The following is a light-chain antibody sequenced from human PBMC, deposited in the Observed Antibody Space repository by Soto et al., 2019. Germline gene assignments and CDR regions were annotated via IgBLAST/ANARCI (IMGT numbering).Light chain of an antibody. Sequence: DVQMTQSPSTLSASVRDRVHITCHASQSICRWLAWFPQTPGKAPKLLIFGTCTRATGIPDRFRGSGSGTDFTLTISSLQPDDFATYYCQQYNSYLWTFGQGTKV. CDR1: QSICRW. CDR3: QQYNSYLWT. V-gene: IGKV1-5*01. J-gene: IGKJ1*01. CDR2: GTC.